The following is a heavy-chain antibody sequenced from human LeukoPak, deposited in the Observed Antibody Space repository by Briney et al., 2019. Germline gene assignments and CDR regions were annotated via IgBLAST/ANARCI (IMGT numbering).Heavy chain of an antibody. D-gene: IGHD2-2*01. CDR2: IYYSGST. CDR3: ARYTVVAHSFDP. CDR1: GGSISSGGYY. Sequence: SQTLSLTCTVSGGSISSGGYYWSWIRQHPGKGLEWIGYIYYSGSTYYNPSLKSRVIISEDTSKNQFSLKLSSVTAADTAVYYCARYTVVAHSFDPWGQGTLVTVSS. V-gene: IGHV4-31*03. J-gene: IGHJ5*02.